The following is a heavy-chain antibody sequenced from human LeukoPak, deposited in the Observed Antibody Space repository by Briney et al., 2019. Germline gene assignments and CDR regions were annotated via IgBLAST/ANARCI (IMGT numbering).Heavy chain of an antibody. CDR1: GFTFTNYW. V-gene: IGHV3-7*01. CDR3: ARDFDY. Sequence: GGSLRLSCAASGFTFTNYWMDWVRQAPGKGLEWVANVNQDGSGKYYVDSVKGRFTISRDNAKNSLSLQMDSLRAEDTALYYCARDFDYWGQGTLVTVSS. J-gene: IGHJ4*02. CDR2: VNQDGSGK.